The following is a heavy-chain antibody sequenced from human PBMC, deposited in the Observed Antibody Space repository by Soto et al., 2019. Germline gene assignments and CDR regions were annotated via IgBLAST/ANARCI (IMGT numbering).Heavy chain of an antibody. V-gene: IGHV1-3*01. CDR3: ARDGSGSHYYYYYYGMDV. J-gene: IGHJ6*02. D-gene: IGHD3-10*01. CDR1: GYTFTSYA. CDR2: SNAGNGNT. Sequence: ASVKVSCKASGYTFTSYAMHWVRQAPGKRLEWMGWSNAGNGNTKYSQKFQGRVTITRDTSASTAYMELSSLRSEDTAVYYCARDGSGSHYYYYYYGMDVWGQGTTVTVSS.